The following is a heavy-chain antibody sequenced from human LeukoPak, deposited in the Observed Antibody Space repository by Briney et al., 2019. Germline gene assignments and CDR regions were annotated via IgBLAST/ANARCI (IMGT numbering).Heavy chain of an antibody. D-gene: IGHD4-17*01. J-gene: IGHJ6*02. CDR3: ARGDYGDYERGGYYYYYGMDV. CDR2: IIPIFGTT. CDR1: GGTFSSYA. Sequence: ASVKVSCTASGGTFSSYAISWVRQAPGQGLEWMGGIIPIFGTTNYAQKFQGRVTITADESTGTAYMELSSLRSEDTAVYYCARGDYGDYERGGYYYYYGMDVWGQGTTVTVSS. V-gene: IGHV1-69*13.